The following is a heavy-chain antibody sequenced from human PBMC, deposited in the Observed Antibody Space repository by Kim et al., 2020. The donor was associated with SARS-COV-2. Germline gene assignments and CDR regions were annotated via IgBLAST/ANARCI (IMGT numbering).Heavy chain of an antibody. CDR1: GFTFSDYG. Sequence: GGSLRLSCAASGFTFSDYGIHWVRQAPGKGLEWVAVISYDGNNKYYTDSVKGRFTISRDNSKNTLYLQMNSLRAEDTAVYYCAKEEVDYYGSERQVWNDGPPHFDSWGQGTLVTVSS. V-gene: IGHV3-30*18. D-gene: IGHD3-10*01. CDR3: AKEEVDYYGSERQVWNDGPPHFDS. J-gene: IGHJ4*02. CDR2: ISYDGNNK.